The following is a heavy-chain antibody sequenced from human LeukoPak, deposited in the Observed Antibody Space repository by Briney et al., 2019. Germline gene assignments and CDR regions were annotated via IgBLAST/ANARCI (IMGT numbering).Heavy chain of an antibody. CDR2: MNPNSGNT. D-gene: IGHD2-2*02. CDR3: ARDQRYCSGSTCYTRFHP. CDR1: GYTFTSYD. J-gene: IGHJ5*02. V-gene: IGHV1-8*03. Sequence: GASVKVSCKASGYTFTSYDINWVRQATGQGLEWMGWMNPNSGNTGFAQKFQGRVTVTRNTSISTAYMELSSLTSEDTAVYYCARDQRYCSGSTCYTRFHPWGQGTLVTVSS.